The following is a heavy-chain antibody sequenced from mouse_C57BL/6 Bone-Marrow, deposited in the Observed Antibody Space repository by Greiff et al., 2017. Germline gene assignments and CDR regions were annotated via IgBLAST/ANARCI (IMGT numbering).Heavy chain of an antibody. CDR2: ISSGGSYT. J-gene: IGHJ1*03. V-gene: IGHV5-6*01. CDR1: GFTFSSYG. CDR3: ARHGLWYFDV. Sequence: EVNVVESGGDLVKPGGSLKLSCAASGFTFSSYGMSWVRQTPDKRLEWVATISSGGSYTYYPDSVKGRFTISRDNAKNTLYLQMSSLKSEDTAMYYCARHGLWYFDVWGTGTTVTVSS.